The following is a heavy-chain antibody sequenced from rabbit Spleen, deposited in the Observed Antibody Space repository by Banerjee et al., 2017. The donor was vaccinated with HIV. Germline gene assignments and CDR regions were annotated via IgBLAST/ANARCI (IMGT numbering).Heavy chain of an antibody. CDR3: ARGSNGVAYASGL. D-gene: IGHD6-1*01. CDR1: GFSFSNSYW. CDR2: IDAGGSGST. J-gene: IGHJ3*01. V-gene: IGHV1S45*01. Sequence: QEQLVESGGGLVQPEGSLTVTCTASGFSFSNSYWICWVRQAPGKGLEWIACIDAGGSGSTYYASWAKGRFTISKTSSTTVTLQMTGLTAADTATYFCARGSNGVAYASGLWGQGTLVTVS.